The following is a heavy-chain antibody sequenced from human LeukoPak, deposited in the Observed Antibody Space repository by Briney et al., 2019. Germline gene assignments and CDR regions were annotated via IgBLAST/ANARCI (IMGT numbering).Heavy chain of an antibody. Sequence: ASVKVSCKASGYTFTSYDVNWVRQATGQGLEWMGWMNPNSGNTGYAQKFQGRVTMTSNTSISTAYMELSSLRSEDTAVYYCARAHPTYDSSGPLRAPDAFDIWGQGTMVTVSS. J-gene: IGHJ3*02. CDR2: MNPNSGNT. CDR1: GYTFTSYD. CDR3: ARAHPTYDSSGPLRAPDAFDI. V-gene: IGHV1-8*01. D-gene: IGHD3-22*01.